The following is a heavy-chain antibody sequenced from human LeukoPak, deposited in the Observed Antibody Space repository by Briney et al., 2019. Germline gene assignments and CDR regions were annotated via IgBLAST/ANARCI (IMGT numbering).Heavy chain of an antibody. V-gene: IGHV4-34*01. CDR2: INHSGST. CDR3: ARHGALRYFDWPINRPFEY. CDR1: GGSFSGYY. D-gene: IGHD3-9*01. Sequence: SETLSLTCAVYGGSFSGYYWSWIRQPPGKGLEWIGEINHSGSTNYNPSLKSRVTIAVDTSKNQFSLKLSSVTAADTAVYYCARHGALRYFDWPINRPFEYWGQGTLVTVSS. J-gene: IGHJ4*02.